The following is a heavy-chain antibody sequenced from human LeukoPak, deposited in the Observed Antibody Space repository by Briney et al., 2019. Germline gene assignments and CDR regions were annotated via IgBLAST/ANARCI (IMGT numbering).Heavy chain of an antibody. CDR1: GYTFTGYY. D-gene: IGHD3-16*02. CDR2: INPNSGGT. V-gene: IGHV1-2*02. J-gene: IGHJ4*02. CDR3: ARAEWGSGTYSFGGVIVKLIDY. Sequence: ASVKVSCKASGYTFTGYYMHWVRQAPGQGLEWMGWINPNSGGTNYAQKFQGRVTMTRDTSISTAYMELSRLRSDDTAVYYCARAEWGSGTYSFGGVIVKLIDYWGQGTLVTVSS.